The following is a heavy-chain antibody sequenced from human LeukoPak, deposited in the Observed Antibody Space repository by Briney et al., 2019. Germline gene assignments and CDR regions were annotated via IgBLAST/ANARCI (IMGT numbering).Heavy chain of an antibody. D-gene: IGHD4-17*01. V-gene: IGHV4-59*01. J-gene: IGHJ4*02. CDR3: ARLAYGDYGEYFDY. CDR2: IYYSLST. CDR1: GGSISSYY. Sequence: SETLSLTCTVAGGSISSYYWSGIRQPPGKGVGGIGYIYYSLSTNYTPSLKSRVTISVAPSKNPFSLKLSSVTAADTAVYYCARLAYGDYGEYFDYWGQGTLVTVSS.